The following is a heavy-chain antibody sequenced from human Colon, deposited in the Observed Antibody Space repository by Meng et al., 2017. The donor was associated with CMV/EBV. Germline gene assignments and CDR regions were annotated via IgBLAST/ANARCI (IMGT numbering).Heavy chain of an antibody. CDR1: GGNFGGYS. J-gene: IGHJ4*02. D-gene: IGHD2-8*01. V-gene: IGHV1-69*10. Sequence: SVKVSCKASGGNFGGYSISWVRQAPGQGLEWLGGIIPLYPMTHYAQKFQDRVTITADKSTSTAYMELRSLTSEDTAVYYCARGRDCINGLCYFDSWGQGTLVTV. CDR3: ARGRDCINGLCYFDS. CDR2: IIPLYPMT.